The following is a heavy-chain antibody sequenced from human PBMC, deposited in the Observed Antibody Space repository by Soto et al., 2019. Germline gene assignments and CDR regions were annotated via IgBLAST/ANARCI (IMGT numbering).Heavy chain of an antibody. CDR1: GYTFTTYY. CDR3: ARGLIYDSSGYYFDY. V-gene: IGHV1-46*01. D-gene: IGHD3-22*01. Sequence: ASVRVSCKASGYTFTTYYMHWVRQAPGQGLEWMGIINPSGGSTRYAQKFQGRVTMTRDTSTSTVYMELSSLKSEDTAVYYCARGLIYDSSGYYFDYWGQGTLVTVSS. CDR2: INPSGGST. J-gene: IGHJ4*02.